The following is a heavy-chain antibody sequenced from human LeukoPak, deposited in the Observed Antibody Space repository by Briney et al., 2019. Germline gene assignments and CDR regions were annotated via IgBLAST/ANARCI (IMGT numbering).Heavy chain of an antibody. D-gene: IGHD6-13*01. CDR1: GGTFSSYA. CDR2: IIPIFGTA. J-gene: IGHJ4*02. CDR3: ASIAAATGTNFDY. V-gene: IGHV1-69*13. Sequence: SVKVSCKASGGTFSSYAISWVRQAPGQGLEWMGGIIPIFGTANYAQKFQGRVTITADESTSTAYMELSSLRSEDTAVYYCASIAAATGTNFDYWGQGTLVTVSP.